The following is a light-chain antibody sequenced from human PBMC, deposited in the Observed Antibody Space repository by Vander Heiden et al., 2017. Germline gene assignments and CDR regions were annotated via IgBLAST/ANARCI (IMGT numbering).Light chain of an antibody. CDR1: KSGDKY. Sequence: SYELTQPPSVSVSPGQTASITCSGDKSGDKYACWYQQKPGQSPVLVIYQDSKRPSGIPERFSGSNSGNTATLTISGTQATDEADYYCQAWDSSTVVFGGGTKLTVL. CDR2: QDS. V-gene: IGLV3-1*01. J-gene: IGLJ2*01. CDR3: QAWDSSTVV.